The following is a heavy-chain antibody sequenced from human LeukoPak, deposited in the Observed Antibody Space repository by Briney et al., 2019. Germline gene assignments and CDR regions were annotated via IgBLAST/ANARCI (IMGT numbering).Heavy chain of an antibody. V-gene: IGHV4-59*01. J-gene: IGHJ4*02. CDR1: GDSISSYY. CDR3: ARHDYGDYVYFDY. CDR2: VYYSGST. D-gene: IGHD4-17*01. Sequence: SETLSLTCTVSGDSISSYYWSWIRQPPGKGLEWIGYVYYSGSTNYNPSLKSRVAMSVDTSKDQFSLKLSSVTAADTAVYYCARHDYGDYVYFDYWGREPWSPSPQ.